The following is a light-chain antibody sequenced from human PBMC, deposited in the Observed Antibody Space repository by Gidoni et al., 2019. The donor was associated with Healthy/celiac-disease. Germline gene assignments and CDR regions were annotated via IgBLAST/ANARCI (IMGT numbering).Light chain of an antibody. CDR2: KAS. J-gene: IGKJ2*01. Sequence: DIQMTQPPSTLSASVGDRVTITCRASPSISSWLAWYQQKPGKAPKLLIYKASSLESGVPSRFSGSGSGTEFTLTISSLQPDDFATYYCQQYNSYLYTFGQGTKLEIK. CDR1: PSISSW. V-gene: IGKV1-5*03. CDR3: QQYNSYLYT.